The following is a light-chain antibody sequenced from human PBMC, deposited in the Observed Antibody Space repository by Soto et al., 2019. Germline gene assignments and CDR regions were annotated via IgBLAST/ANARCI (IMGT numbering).Light chain of an antibody. CDR3: QQYENYWT. CDR2: DAS. CDR1: QGISNY. Sequence: IQVAQSPSFLSASVGDRVTITCGAGQGISNYLAWYHQKPGKAPKLLIYDASNLESGVPSRFSGSGSGTEFTLTISSLQPEDFGIYYCQQYENYWTFGQGTKVDIK. V-gene: IGKV1D-13*01. J-gene: IGKJ1*01.